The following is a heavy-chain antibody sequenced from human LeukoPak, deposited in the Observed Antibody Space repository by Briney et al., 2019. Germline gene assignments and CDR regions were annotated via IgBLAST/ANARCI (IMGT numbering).Heavy chain of an antibody. CDR2: TYYSGST. D-gene: IGHD5-18*01. Sequence: PSETLSLTCTVSDGSISSYYWSWIRQPPGKRLEWIGYTYYSGSTHYNPSLKSRVTISVDTSKNQFSLKLSSVTAADTAVYYCAREGGYSSGGDYYYMDVWGKGTTVTVSS. CDR3: AREGGYSSGGDYYYMDV. V-gene: IGHV4-59*12. J-gene: IGHJ6*03. CDR1: DGSISSYY.